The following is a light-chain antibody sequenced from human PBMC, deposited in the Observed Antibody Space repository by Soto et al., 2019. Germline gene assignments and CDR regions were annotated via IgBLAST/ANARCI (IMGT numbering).Light chain of an antibody. CDR2: SDY. CDR1: SSNIESNA. V-gene: IGLV1-44*01. Sequence: QSVLTQPPSASGTPGQRVTISCSGSSSNIESNAVNWYQHLPGTAPKLLMYSDYQRPSGVPARFSGSKSGTSASLAISGLQSEDEADYYCPAWDDSLSGYVFGTGTKVTVL. CDR3: PAWDDSLSGYV. J-gene: IGLJ1*01.